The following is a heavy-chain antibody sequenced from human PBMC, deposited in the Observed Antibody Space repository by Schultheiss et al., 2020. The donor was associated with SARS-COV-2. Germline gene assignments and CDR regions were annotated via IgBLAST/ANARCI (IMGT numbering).Heavy chain of an antibody. D-gene: IGHD6-13*01. CDR1: GFTFCTYG. Sequence: GGSLRLSCAASGFTFCTYGMHWVRQAPGKGLEWVSFIYSGGSTYYADSVKGRFTISRDNAKNTIHLQMDSLRAEETAVYYCASDSSNWYDIGYWGQGTLVTVAS. J-gene: IGHJ4*02. CDR3: ASDSSNWYDIGY. V-gene: IGHV3-NL1*01. CDR2: IYSGGST.